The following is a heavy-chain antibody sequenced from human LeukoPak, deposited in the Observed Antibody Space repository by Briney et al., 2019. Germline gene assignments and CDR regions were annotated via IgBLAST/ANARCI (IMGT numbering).Heavy chain of an antibody. V-gene: IGHV3-23*01. CDR3: AKAHPPQMALRGYYFDY. D-gene: IGHD2-8*01. CDR2: MSGSGGGT. J-gene: IGHJ4*02. Sequence: GGSLRLSCAASGFTFIKYAMFWVRQAPGKGLEWVSGMSGSGGGTYYADSVKGRFTISRDNSNNTLYLQMRSLRAEDTAVYYCAKAHPPQMALRGYYFDYWGQGALVTVSS. CDR1: GFTFIKYA.